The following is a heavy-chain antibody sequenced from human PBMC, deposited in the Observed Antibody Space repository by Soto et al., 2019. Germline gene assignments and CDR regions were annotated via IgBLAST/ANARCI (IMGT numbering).Heavy chain of an antibody. CDR2: IKSKTGGGTT. CDR3: TTYYYGMDV. Sequence: PGGSLRLSCAASGFTFSNAWMSRVRQAPGKGLEWVGRIKSKTGGGTTDYAAPVKGRFTISRDDSKNTLYLQMNSLKTEDTAVYYCTTYYYGMDVWGQGTTVTVSS. J-gene: IGHJ6*02. V-gene: IGHV3-15*01. CDR1: GFTFSNAW.